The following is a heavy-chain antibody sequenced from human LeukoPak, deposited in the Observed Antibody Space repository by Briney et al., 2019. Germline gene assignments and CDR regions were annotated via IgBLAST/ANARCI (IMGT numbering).Heavy chain of an antibody. V-gene: IGHV1-2*02. Sequence: ASVKVSCKASGYTFTGYYIHWVRQAPGQGLEWMGWINPNSGGTNYAQKFQGRVTMTRDTSISTAYMDLSRLRPDDTAVYYCAGDGPSSGYYYGVWFDPWGQGTLVTVSP. J-gene: IGHJ5*02. CDR3: AGDGPSSGYYYGVWFDP. CDR1: GYTFTGYY. CDR2: INPNSGGT. D-gene: IGHD3-22*01.